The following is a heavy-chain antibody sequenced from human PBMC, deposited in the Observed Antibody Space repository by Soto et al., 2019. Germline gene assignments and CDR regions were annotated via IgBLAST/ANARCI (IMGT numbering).Heavy chain of an antibody. CDR1: GGTFSSYA. CDR3: AASPSFWQNYYYGAMDV. V-gene: IGHV1-18*01. Sequence: ASVKVSCKASGGTFSSYAISWVRQAPGQGLEWMGWISAYNGNTNYAQKLQGRVTMTTGTSTNTAYMELRGLRSEDTAVYYCAASPSFWQNYYYGAMDVWGQGTTVTVSS. CDR2: ISAYNGNT. J-gene: IGHJ6*02.